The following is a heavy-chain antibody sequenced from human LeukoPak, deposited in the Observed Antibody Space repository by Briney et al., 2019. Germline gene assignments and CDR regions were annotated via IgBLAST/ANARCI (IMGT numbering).Heavy chain of an antibody. V-gene: IGHV4-34*01. CDR2: INHSGST. Sequence: SETLSLTCAVYGGSFSGYYWSWIRQPPGKGLEWIGEINHSGSTNYNPSLKSRVTISVDTSKNQFSLKLSSVTAADTAVYYCHWYQPQPAGYYGMDVWGQGTTVTVSS. CDR3: HWYQPQPAGYYGMDV. J-gene: IGHJ6*02. D-gene: IGHD2-2*01. CDR1: GGSFSGYY.